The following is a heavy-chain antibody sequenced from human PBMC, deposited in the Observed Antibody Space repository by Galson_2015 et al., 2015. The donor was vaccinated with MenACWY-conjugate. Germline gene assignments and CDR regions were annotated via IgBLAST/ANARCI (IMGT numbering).Heavy chain of an antibody. D-gene: IGHD2-15*01. V-gene: IGHV2-70*04. J-gene: IGHJ4*02. CDR2: LAWARDK. CDR3: VRTSYCSGGRFYSPFDF. CDR1: GFSLRTSGLR. Sequence: PTLERPPPAITLARTFSGFSLRTSGLRVSWVSQPQGQALEWIERLAWARDKLYNSSQRTRLTSSLGSSTNQVALTLTNMGPVDTATYYCVRTSYCSGGRFYSPFDFWGQGTLVTVSS.